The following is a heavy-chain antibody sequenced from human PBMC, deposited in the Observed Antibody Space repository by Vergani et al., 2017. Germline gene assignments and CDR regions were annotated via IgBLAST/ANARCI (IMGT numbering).Heavy chain of an antibody. CDR2: IRSKANSYAT. CDR3: TRRGSWGADFDY. J-gene: IGHJ4*02. Sequence: EVQLLESGGGLAQPGGSLRLSCAASGFTFSGSAMHWVRQASGKGLEWVGRIRSKANSYATAYAASVKGRFTISRDDSKNTAYLQMNSLKTEDTAVYYCTRRGSWGADFDYWGQGTLVTVSS. V-gene: IGHV3-73*01. CDR1: GFTFSGSA. D-gene: IGHD1-26*01.